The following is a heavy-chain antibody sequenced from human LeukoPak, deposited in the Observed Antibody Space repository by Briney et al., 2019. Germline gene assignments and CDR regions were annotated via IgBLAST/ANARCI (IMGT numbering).Heavy chain of an antibody. CDR3: TRGASYDSSTYYYGGFDY. J-gene: IGHJ4*02. CDR1: GFTFSSYW. D-gene: IGHD3-22*01. CDR2: VNSDGITT. V-gene: IGHV3-74*01. Sequence: GGSLRLSCAASGFTFSSYWMHWVRQGPGKGLVWVSRVNSDGITTTYADSVKGRFTISRDNAKNTLYLQMNSLRAEDTAVYYCTRGASYDSSTYYYGGFDYWGQGTLVTVSS.